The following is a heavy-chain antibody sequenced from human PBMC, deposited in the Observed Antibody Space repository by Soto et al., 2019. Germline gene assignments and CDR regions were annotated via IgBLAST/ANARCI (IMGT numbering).Heavy chain of an antibody. CDR3: AKMETTVTTYFDS. Sequence: GRSLRLSCAASGFTFASYAMTWVRQAPGKGLEWVSTISGGGHNTYYADSVKGRFTISRDNSKNTLYLQMNSLRAEDTALYYCAKMETTVTTYFDSWGQGTLATVSS. J-gene: IGHJ4*02. D-gene: IGHD4-17*01. V-gene: IGHV3-23*01. CDR2: ISGGGHNT. CDR1: GFTFASYA.